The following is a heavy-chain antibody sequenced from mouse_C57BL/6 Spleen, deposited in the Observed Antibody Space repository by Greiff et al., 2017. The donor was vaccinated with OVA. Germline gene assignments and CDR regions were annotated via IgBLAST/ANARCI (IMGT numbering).Heavy chain of an antibody. J-gene: IGHJ1*03. V-gene: IGHV5-4*01. Sequence: EVQVVESGGGLVKPGGSLKLSCAASGFTFSSYAMSWVRQTPEKRLEWVATISDGGSYTYYPDNVKGRFTISRDNAKNNLYLQMSHLKSEDTAMYYCARDMGDYDWYFDVWGTGTTVTVSS. CDR2: ISDGGSYT. CDR1: GFTFSSYA. CDR3: ARDMGDYDWYFDV. D-gene: IGHD2-4*01.